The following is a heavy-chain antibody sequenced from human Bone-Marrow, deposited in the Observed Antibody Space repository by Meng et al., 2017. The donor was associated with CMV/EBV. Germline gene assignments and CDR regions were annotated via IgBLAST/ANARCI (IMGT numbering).Heavy chain of an antibody. V-gene: IGHV1-46*01. CDR2: INPSGGST. CDR3: ARSGGSGSYFRIGGVGGMDV. J-gene: IGHJ6*02. Sequence: ASVKVSCKASGYTFTSYYMHWVRQAPGQGLEWMGIINPSGGSTSYAQKFQGRVTMTRDTSTSTVYMELSSLRSEDPSVYYCARSGGSGSYFRIGGVGGMDVWGQGTTVTVSS. CDR1: GYTFTSYY. D-gene: IGHD3-10*01.